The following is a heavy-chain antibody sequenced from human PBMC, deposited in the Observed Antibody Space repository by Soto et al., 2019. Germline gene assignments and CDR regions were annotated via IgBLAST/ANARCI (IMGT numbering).Heavy chain of an antibody. CDR2: ISYDGSNK. CDR3: AKVLGSLSSWPIDY. Sequence: QVQLVESGGGVVQPGRSLRLSCAASGFTFSSYGMHWVRQAPGKGLEWVAVISYDGSNKYYADSVKGRFTISRDNSKNTLYLQMNSLRAEDTAVYYCAKVLGSLSSWPIDYWGQGTLVTVSS. D-gene: IGHD6-13*01. J-gene: IGHJ4*02. CDR1: GFTFSSYG. V-gene: IGHV3-30*18.